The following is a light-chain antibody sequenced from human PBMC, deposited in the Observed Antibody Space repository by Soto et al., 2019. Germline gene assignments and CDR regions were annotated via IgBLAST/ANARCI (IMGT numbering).Light chain of an antibody. V-gene: IGLV2-14*01. J-gene: IGLJ1*01. CDR3: SSYTSTSPRV. Sequence: SALAQPAFVSGSPGQSITISCTGTSSDVGGYNYVSWYQHPPGKAPKLMISEVSNRPSGVSNRFSGSKSGNTASLTISGLQAEDEADYYCSSYTSTSPRVFGTGTKVTVL. CDR1: SSDVGGYNY. CDR2: EVS.